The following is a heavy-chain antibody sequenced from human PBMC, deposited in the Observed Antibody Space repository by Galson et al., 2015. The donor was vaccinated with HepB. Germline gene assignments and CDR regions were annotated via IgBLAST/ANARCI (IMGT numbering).Heavy chain of an antibody. V-gene: IGHV2-5*02. CDR1: GFSLSTSGVG. J-gene: IGHJ3*02. CDR3: ARGDPEYSSSWYGDAFDI. Sequence: PALVKPTQTLTLACTFSGFSLSTSGVGVGWIRQPPGKALEWLALIYWDDDKRYSPSLKSRLTITKDTSKNQVVLTMTNMDPVDTATYYCARGDPEYSSSWYGDAFDIWGQGTMVTVSS. CDR2: IYWDDDK. D-gene: IGHD6-13*01.